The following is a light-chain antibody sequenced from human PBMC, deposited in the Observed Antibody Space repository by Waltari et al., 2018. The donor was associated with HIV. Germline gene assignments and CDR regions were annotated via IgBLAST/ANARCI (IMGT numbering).Light chain of an antibody. V-gene: IGLV1-44*01. J-gene: IGLJ1*01. Sequence: QSVLNHSPSASGAPAQRVAISCSGSSSNIGSKRVTWYQHPPGPAPKLRIFDKNQRPAGVPDRFSGSKSGTTASLAISGLQAEDEAEYYCAAWDGSLNGYVFGTGTQVTVL. CDR2: DKN. CDR1: SSNIGSKR. CDR3: AAWDGSLNGYV.